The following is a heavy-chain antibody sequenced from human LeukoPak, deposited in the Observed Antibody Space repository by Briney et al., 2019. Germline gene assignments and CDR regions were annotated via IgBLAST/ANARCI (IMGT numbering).Heavy chain of an antibody. CDR1: GGSFSGYY. Sequence: SETLSLTCAVYGGSFSGYYLRWIRQPPGKGLEWMGEINHSGSTNYNPSLKSRVTISVDTSKNQFSLKLSSVTAADTAVYYCARGDRYSYGYIVYWGQGTLVTVSS. D-gene: IGHD5-18*01. J-gene: IGHJ4*02. V-gene: IGHV4-34*01. CDR3: ARGDRYSYGYIVY. CDR2: INHSGST.